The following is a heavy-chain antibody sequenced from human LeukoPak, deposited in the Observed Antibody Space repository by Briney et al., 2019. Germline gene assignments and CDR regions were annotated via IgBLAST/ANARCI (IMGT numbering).Heavy chain of an antibody. J-gene: IGHJ4*02. CDR1: GFTFSTYE. CDR3: AREAGHCGGDCNDY. CDR2: IGISPDST. D-gene: IGHD2-21*02. Sequence: GGSLRLSCAASGFTFSTYEMNWVRQAPGKGLEWISYIGISPDSTVYADSVKGRFTISRGNAKSTLYLQMNSLRAEDTALYYCAREAGHCGGDCNDYWGQGILVTVSS. V-gene: IGHV3-48*03.